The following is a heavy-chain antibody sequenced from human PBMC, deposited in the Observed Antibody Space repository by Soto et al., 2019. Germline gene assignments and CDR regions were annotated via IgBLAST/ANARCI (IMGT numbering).Heavy chain of an antibody. CDR2: IYHSGST. Sequence: SETLSLTCAVSGGSISSSNWWSWVRQPPGKGLEWIGEIYHSGSTNYNPSHKSRVTISVDKSKNQFSLKLSSVTAADTAVYYCARERNTVTTDWFDPWGQGTLVTVPS. J-gene: IGHJ5*02. D-gene: IGHD4-17*01. CDR3: ARERNTVTTDWFDP. CDR1: GGSISSSNW. V-gene: IGHV4-4*02.